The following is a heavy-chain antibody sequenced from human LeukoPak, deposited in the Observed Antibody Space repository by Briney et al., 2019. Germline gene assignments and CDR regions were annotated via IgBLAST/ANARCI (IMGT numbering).Heavy chain of an antibody. D-gene: IGHD5-18*01. CDR1: GYSISSGYY. Sequence: SETLSLTCAVSGYSISSGYYWGWIRPPPGEGLERIGSIYHSRSTYYNPSPKSRVTISVDTSRTQFTLKLSSVTAAETAVYYSAGDLRDGYGQSNWFDAWGQGTLVTVSS. J-gene: IGHJ5*02. CDR3: AGDLRDGYGQSNWFDA. V-gene: IGHV4-38-2*01. CDR2: IYHSRST.